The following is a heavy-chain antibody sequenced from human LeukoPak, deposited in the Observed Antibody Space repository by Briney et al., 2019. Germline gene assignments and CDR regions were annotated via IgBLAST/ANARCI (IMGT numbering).Heavy chain of an antibody. CDR2: INHSGST. J-gene: IGHJ4*02. CDR3: ARGLRGYSYGNFDY. CDR1: GGSFSGYY. V-gene: IGHV4-34*01. D-gene: IGHD5-18*01. Sequence: SETLSLTCTVSGGSFSGYYWSWIRQPPGKGLEWIGEINHSGSTNYNPSLKSRVTISVDTSKNQFSLKLSSVTAADTAVYYCARGLRGYSYGNFDYWGQGTLVTVSS.